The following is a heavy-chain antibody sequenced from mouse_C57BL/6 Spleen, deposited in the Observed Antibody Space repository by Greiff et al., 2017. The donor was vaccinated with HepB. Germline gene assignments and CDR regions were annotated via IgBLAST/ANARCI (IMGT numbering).Heavy chain of an antibody. CDR2: IYPGDGDT. D-gene: IGHD4-1*01. CDR3: ARPGSYYYAMDY. V-gene: IGHV1-82*01. J-gene: IGHJ4*01. Sequence: QVQLQQSGPELVKPGASVKISCKASGYAFSSSWMNWVKQRPGKGLEWIGRIYPGDGDTNYNGKFKGKSTLTADKSSSTAYMQRISLTSEDSAVYFCARPGSYYYAMDYWGQGTSVTVSS. CDR1: GYAFSSSW.